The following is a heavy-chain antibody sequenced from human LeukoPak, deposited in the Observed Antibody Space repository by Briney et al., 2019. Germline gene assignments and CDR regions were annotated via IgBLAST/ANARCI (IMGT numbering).Heavy chain of an antibody. Sequence: ASVKVSCKASEYTFTSYYIHCVRQAPGQGLECMGIINPNDGTTNYAQKFQGSVTMTRDTSKNTVYMELSSLRSEDTAIYYCARDISSSPRGLDYWGQGTLVTVSS. CDR1: EYTFTSYY. CDR2: INPNDGTT. V-gene: IGHV1-46*01. J-gene: IGHJ4*02. CDR3: ARDISSSPRGLDY. D-gene: IGHD6-6*01.